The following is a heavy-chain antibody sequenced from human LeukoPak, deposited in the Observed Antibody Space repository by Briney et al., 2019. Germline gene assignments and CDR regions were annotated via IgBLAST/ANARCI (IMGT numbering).Heavy chain of an antibody. D-gene: IGHD6-19*01. V-gene: IGHV3-49*03. CDR1: GCTFGDYL. CDR2: ISGGTT. J-gene: IGHJ4*02. Sequence: GGSLRLSCTASGCTFGDYLMSWFRQAPGKGLEWIGFISGGTTEYAASVNGRFTISRDDSTSIAYLQMNSLTTEDTAVYYCSRGSGWLSVYWGQGTLVTVSS. CDR3: SRGSGWLSVY.